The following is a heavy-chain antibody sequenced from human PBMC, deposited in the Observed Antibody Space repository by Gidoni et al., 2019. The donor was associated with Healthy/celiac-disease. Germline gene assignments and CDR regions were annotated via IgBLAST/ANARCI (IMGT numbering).Heavy chain of an antibody. J-gene: IGHJ5*02. CDR3: ARVEVVVVAAHGYWFDP. V-gene: IGHV1-18*01. CDR1: GYTFTRSG. CDR2: ISAYNGNT. D-gene: IGHD2-15*01. Sequence: QVQLVQSGAEVKKPGASVKVSCKASGYTFTRSGISWVRQAPGQGLEWMGCISAYNGNTNYAQKLQGRVTMTTDTSTSKAYMELRSLRSDDTAVYYCARVEVVVVAAHGYWFDPWGQGTLVTVSS.